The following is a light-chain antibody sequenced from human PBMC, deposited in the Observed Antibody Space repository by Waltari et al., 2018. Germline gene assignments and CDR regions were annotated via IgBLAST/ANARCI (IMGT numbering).Light chain of an antibody. Sequence: QSALIQPASVSGSPGQSITMSCTETNSDVGSYNLVSWYQPHPGKAPKLIIYEGSKRPSGVSYRFSGSKSGNTASLTISGLQAEDEADYYCSSYAGSSTPRVFGGGTKLTVL. V-gene: IGLV2-23*01. CDR3: SSYAGSSTPRV. CDR2: EGS. J-gene: IGLJ3*02. CDR1: NSDVGSYNL.